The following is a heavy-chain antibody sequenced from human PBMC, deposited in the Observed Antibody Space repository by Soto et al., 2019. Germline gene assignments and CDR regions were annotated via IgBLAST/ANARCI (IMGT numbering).Heavy chain of an antibody. CDR1: GYSFTSYW. V-gene: IGHV5-51*01. J-gene: IGHJ3*02. Sequence: PGESLKISCKGSGYSFTSYWIGWVRQMPGKGLEWMGIIYPGDSDTRYSPSFQGQVTISADKSISTAYLQWSSLKASDTAMYYCAWQEDYYDSSGYLYAFDIWGQGTMVTVSS. D-gene: IGHD3-22*01. CDR2: IYPGDSDT. CDR3: AWQEDYYDSSGYLYAFDI.